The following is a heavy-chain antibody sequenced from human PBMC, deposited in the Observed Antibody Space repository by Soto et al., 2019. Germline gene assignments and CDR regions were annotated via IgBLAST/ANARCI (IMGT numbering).Heavy chain of an antibody. CDR3: ATSKGAPGNY. J-gene: IGHJ4*02. CDR2: IKQDGSHK. V-gene: IGHV3-7*01. CDR1: GFTLSSFW. Sequence: GGSLRLSYVASGFTLSSFWMSWARQAPGKGLEWVANIKQDGSHKYYVPSVKGRFTISRDNAKNSLYLQMNSLRAEDAAVYYCATSKGAPGNYWGQGTLVTVSS. D-gene: IGHD1-26*01.